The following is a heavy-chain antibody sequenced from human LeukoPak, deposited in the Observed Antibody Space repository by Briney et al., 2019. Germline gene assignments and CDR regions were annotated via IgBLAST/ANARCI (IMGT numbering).Heavy chain of an antibody. J-gene: IGHJ4*02. CDR2: IIPIFGTA. V-gene: IGHV1-69*06. CDR3: ARGCFQGYCSSTSCYLIDY. CDR1: GYTFTSYV. D-gene: IGHD2-2*01. Sequence: SVKVSCKASGYTFTSYVINWVRQAPGQGVEWMGGIIPIFGTANYAQKFQGRVTITADKSTSTAYMELSRLRSEDTAVYYCARGCFQGYCSSTSCYLIDYWGQGTLVTVSS.